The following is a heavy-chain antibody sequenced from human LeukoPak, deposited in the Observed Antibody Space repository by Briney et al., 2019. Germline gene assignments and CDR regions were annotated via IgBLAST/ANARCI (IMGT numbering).Heavy chain of an antibody. CDR1: GFNFTNYN. Sequence: GGSLRLSCAASGFNFTNYNMNWVRQAPGKGLEWVSSIHSSSGSIYYADSLKGRFTISRDNAKNSLYLQMNSLRDEDTAVYYCARIRYYYDSSGYCFFDYWGQGALVTVSS. V-gene: IGHV3-21*01. D-gene: IGHD3-22*01. J-gene: IGHJ4*02. CDR2: IHSSSGSI. CDR3: ARIRYYYDSSGYCFFDY.